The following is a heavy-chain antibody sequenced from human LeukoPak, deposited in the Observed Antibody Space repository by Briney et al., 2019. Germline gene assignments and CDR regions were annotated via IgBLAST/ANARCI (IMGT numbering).Heavy chain of an antibody. CDR3: VKDRVGQWLVLGGDY. CDR2: ISSNGGST. CDR1: GLAFSTYG. D-gene: IGHD6-19*01. J-gene: IGHJ4*02. V-gene: IGHV3-64D*06. Sequence: PGGSLRLSYEASGLAFSTYGMHWVRQAPGKGLEYVSAISSNGGSTYYADSVKGRFTISRDNSKNTLYLQMSSLRAEDTAVYYCVKDRVGQWLVLGGDYWGQGTLVTVSS.